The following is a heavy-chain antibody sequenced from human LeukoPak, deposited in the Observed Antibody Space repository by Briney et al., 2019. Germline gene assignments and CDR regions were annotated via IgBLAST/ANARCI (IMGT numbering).Heavy chain of an antibody. Sequence: GGSLRLSCAASEFTFSSYWMTWVRQAPGKGLEWVANINQDGGETYYVDSVKGRFTISRDNAKNSLYLQMNSLRAEDTAVYYCARGGYFSTYRGQGTLVTVSS. CDR3: ARGGYFSTY. J-gene: IGHJ4*02. CDR2: INQDGGET. D-gene: IGHD3-3*02. CDR1: EFTFSSYW. V-gene: IGHV3-7*05.